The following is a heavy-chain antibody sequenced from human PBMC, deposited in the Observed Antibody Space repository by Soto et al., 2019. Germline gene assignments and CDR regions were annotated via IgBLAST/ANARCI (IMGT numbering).Heavy chain of an antibody. CDR1: GFTFSSYA. CDR2: ISYDGSNK. D-gene: IGHD6-13*01. J-gene: IGHJ4*02. CDR3: ARDRRSSSWTLGFDY. Sequence: HPGGSLRLSCAASGFTFSSYAMHWVCQAPGKGLEWVAVISYDGSNKYYADSVKGRFTISRDNSKNTLYLQMNSLRAEDTAVYYCARDRRSSSWTLGFDYWGQGTLVTVSS. V-gene: IGHV3-30-3*01.